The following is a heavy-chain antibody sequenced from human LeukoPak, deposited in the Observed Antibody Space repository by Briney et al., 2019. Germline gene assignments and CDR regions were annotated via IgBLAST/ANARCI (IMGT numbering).Heavy chain of an antibody. D-gene: IGHD3-3*01. CDR1: GFTFSDSA. V-gene: IGHV3-15*06. CDR2: IRSKADGGAI. J-gene: IGHJ4*02. CDR3: TSPQWRNYDFS. Sequence: GGSLKLSCAASGFTFSDSAMHWVRQAPGKGLEWVGRIRSKADGGAINYAAPVNGRFTISKDDSKSTLYLQMNSLQTEDTAVYYCTSPQWRNYDFSWGQGTLVTVSS.